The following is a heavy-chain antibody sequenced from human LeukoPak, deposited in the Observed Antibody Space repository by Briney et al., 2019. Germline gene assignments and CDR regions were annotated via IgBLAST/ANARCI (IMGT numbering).Heavy chain of an antibody. Sequence: PGGSLRLSCAASGFTFSNYYMSWVRQAPGKGLEWVSSISSSSSYIYYADSVKGRFTISRDNAKNSLYLQMNSLRAEDTAVYYCARADFWSGYYPDYHPMYYFDYWGQGTLVTVSS. D-gene: IGHD3-3*01. CDR2: ISSSSSYI. J-gene: IGHJ4*02. CDR1: GFTFSNYY. V-gene: IGHV3-21*01. CDR3: ARADFWSGYYPDYHPMYYFDY.